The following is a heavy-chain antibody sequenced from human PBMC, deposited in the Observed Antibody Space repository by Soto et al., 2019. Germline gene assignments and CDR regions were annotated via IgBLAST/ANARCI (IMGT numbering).Heavy chain of an antibody. Sequence: ASVKVSCKASGYTFTDYYIHWVRQAPGQGLQWMGWINHNSGGTNYAQTFQGRVSMTRDTSISTVYIHLSNLISEDTAVYYCATTTVHLAPPAHLDSWGQGTLVTVSS. J-gene: IGHJ4*02. CDR1: GYTFTDYY. CDR3: ATTTVHLAPPAHLDS. D-gene: IGHD1-1*01. CDR2: INHNSGGT. V-gene: IGHV1-2*02.